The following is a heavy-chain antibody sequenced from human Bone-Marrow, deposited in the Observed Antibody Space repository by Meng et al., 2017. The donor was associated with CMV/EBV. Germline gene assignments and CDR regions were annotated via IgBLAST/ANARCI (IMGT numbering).Heavy chain of an antibody. Sequence: LSLTCAASGFTFSDYYMGWVRQAPGKGLEWVSLITWDGGNTYYADSVKGRFTISRDNNKNSLYLQMNSLRTEDTALYYCAKDMGLARRNHFDYWGQGTLVTVSS. CDR1: GFTFSDYY. J-gene: IGHJ4*02. CDR2: ITWDGGNT. CDR3: AKDMGLARRNHFDY. V-gene: IGHV3-43*01. D-gene: IGHD1-14*01.